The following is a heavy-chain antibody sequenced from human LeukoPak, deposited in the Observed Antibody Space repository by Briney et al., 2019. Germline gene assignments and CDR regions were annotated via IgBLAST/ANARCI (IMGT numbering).Heavy chain of an antibody. CDR3: ARGYYDSSGYLNWFDP. Sequence: SVKVSCKASGGTFSSYAISWVRQAPGQGLEWMGGIIPIFGTANYAQKFQGRVTITADESASTAYMELSSLRSEDTAVYYCARGYYDSSGYLNWFDPWGQGTLVTVSS. CDR1: GGTFSSYA. V-gene: IGHV1-69*13. J-gene: IGHJ5*02. D-gene: IGHD3-22*01. CDR2: IIPIFGTA.